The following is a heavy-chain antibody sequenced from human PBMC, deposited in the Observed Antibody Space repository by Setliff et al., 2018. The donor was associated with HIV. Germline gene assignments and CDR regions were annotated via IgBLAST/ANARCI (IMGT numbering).Heavy chain of an antibody. CDR3: AKVSQPLAYHDVFHI. CDR1: GYTFTNYA. D-gene: IGHD1-1*01. V-gene: IGHV7-4-1*02. Sequence: ASVKVSCKATGYTFTNYAMNWVRQAPGQGLEWMGWINTNTGNPTYAQGFTGRFVFSLDTSVSTAYLQISSLKAEDTAVYYCAKVSQPLAYHDVFHIWGQGTMVTVSS. CDR2: INTNTGNP. J-gene: IGHJ3*02.